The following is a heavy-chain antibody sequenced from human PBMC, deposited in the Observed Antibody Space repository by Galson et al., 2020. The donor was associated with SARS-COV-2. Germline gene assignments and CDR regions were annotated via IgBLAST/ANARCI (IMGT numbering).Heavy chain of an antibody. CDR1: GFTSSNYA. CDR3: AKSAKVSANYYSYILDV. Sequence: GWSLRLSSATSGFTSSNYAMTWVRQAPGKWLEWVSAMSGSGGSKYYVDSVKGRFTISRDNSKNTLYLQMNSLRAEDTALYYCAKSAKVSANYYSYILDVWGQGTTVTVSS. CDR2: MSGSGGSK. V-gene: IGHV3-23*01. J-gene: IGHJ6*02.